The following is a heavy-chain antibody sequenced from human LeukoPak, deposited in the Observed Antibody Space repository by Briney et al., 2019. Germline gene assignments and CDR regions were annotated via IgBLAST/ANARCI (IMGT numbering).Heavy chain of an antibody. CDR1: GFTFSSYG. V-gene: IGHV3-33*01. D-gene: IGHD6-13*01. J-gene: IGHJ6*03. CDR2: IWYDGSNK. Sequence: GGPLRLSCGASGFTFSSYGMQWVRQAPGRGVEGVAGIWYDGSNKYYADSVKGRFTISRDNSKNTLHLQINSLRAEDTAVYYCARNGPSSSWYPYYYMDVWGKGTTVTVSS. CDR3: ARNGPSSSWYPYYYMDV.